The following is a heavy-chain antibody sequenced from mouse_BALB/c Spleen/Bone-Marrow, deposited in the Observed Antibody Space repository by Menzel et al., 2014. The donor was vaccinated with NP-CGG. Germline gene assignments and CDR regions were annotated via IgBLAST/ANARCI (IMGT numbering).Heavy chain of an antibody. J-gene: IGHJ1*01. CDR1: GYSFTEYT. Sequence: EVQLQQSGPELVKPGASVKISCKTSGYSFTEYTMHWVKQRHGKSLEWIGRINPNNGGTSYNQKFKGKATLTVDTSSSTAYMQLSSLTSEDSAVYYCTRGDYDWYFDVWGAGTTVTVSS. D-gene: IGHD2-4*01. CDR2: INPNNGGT. CDR3: TRGDYDWYFDV. V-gene: IGHV1-18*01.